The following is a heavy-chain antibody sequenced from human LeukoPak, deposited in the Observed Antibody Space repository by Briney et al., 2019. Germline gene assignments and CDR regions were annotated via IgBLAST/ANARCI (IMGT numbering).Heavy chain of an antibody. D-gene: IGHD3-10*01. CDR3: ARGSYYYVCIR. V-gene: IGHV3-74*01. J-gene: IGHJ4*02. Sequence: PGGSLRLSCTASGFTFRSYWMHWVPQAPEKGLVWVSRINGDGSITTYADSVKGRLTIYRDNAKNTLYQQLNGVRAEDTALYYCARGSYYYVCIRWGQGCMVNVSS. CDR1: GFTFRSYW. CDR2: INGDGSIT.